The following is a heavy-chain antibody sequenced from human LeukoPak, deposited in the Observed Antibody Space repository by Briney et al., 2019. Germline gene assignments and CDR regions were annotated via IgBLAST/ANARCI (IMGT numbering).Heavy chain of an antibody. CDR3: ARADFDY. CDR1: GFTFSSYA. J-gene: IGHJ4*02. CDR2: IWYDGSNK. Sequence: GRSLRLSCAASGFTFSSYAMHWVRQAPGKGLERVAVIWYDGSNKYYADSVKGRFTISRDNSKNTLYLQMNSLRAEDTAVYYCARADFDYWGQGTLVTVSS. V-gene: IGHV3-33*08.